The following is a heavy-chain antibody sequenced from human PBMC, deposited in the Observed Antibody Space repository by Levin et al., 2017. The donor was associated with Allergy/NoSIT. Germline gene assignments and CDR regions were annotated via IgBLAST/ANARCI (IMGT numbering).Heavy chain of an antibody. D-gene: IGHD3-9*01. CDR2: ISGSGGST. J-gene: IGHJ4*02. V-gene: IGHV3-23*01. Sequence: SGDARRRLRQSEGKGLEWFSAISGSGGSTYYADSVKGRFTISRDNSKNTLYLQMNSLRAEDTAVYYCAKGLGILTGYYIFDYWGQGTLVTVSS. CDR3: AKGLGILTGYYIFDY. CDR1: SGDA.